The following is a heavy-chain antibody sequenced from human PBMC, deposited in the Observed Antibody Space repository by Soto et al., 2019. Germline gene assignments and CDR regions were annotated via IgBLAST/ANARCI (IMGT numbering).Heavy chain of an antibody. CDR3: ARGYGSGSPRHYFDS. Sequence: QVQLQESGPGLVKPSQTLSLTCTVSGGSFSRGDYYWSWIRKFSGKGLEWIGHIYHSGPSYYNPSLRSRVSISVDTSAFSLKLSSVTAADTAGYYCARGYGSGSPRHYFDSWGQGTLVTVSS. D-gene: IGHD3-10*01. CDR2: IYHSGPS. CDR1: GGSFSRGDYY. J-gene: IGHJ4*02. V-gene: IGHV4-31*03.